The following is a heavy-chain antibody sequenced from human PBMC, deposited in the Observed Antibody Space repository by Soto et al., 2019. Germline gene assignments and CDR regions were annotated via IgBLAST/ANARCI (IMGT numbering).Heavy chain of an antibody. J-gene: IGHJ4*02. CDR3: ARGGNGYNSFDY. Sequence: QVQLVESGGGVVQPGRSLRLSCAASGFTFSSYGMHWVRQAPGKGLEWVAVIWYDGSLKYYSDSVKGRFTISRDDSNNTLYLQMNTLRAEDTAVYYCARGGNGYNSFDYWGQGTLVTVSS. D-gene: IGHD5-12*01. V-gene: IGHV3-33*01. CDR2: IWYDGSLK. CDR1: GFTFSSYG.